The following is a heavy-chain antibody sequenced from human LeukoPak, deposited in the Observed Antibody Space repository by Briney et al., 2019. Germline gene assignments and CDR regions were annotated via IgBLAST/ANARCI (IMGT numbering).Heavy chain of an antibody. J-gene: IGHJ4*02. Sequence: EASVKVSCKASGYTFTSYYMHWVRQAPGQGLEWMGIINPSGGSTSYAQKFQGRVTMTRDTSTSTVYMELSRLRSDDTAVYYCARDYCGGDCFPDYWGQGTLVTVSS. D-gene: IGHD2-21*02. CDR2: INPSGGST. V-gene: IGHV1-46*01. CDR3: ARDYCGGDCFPDY. CDR1: GYTFTSYY.